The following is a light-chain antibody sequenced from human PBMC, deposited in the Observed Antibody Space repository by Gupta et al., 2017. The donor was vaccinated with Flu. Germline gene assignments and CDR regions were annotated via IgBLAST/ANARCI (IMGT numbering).Light chain of an antibody. Sequence: QSVLTQPPSVSAAPRQTVTISCSGSSSNIGNNAVNWYQQLPGKAPKLLIYYDDLLPSGVSDRFSGSKSGTSASLAISGLQSEDEADYYCAAWDDSLNGWVFGGGTKLTVL. CDR3: AAWDDSLNGWV. CDR1: SSNIGNNA. J-gene: IGLJ3*02. CDR2: YDD. V-gene: IGLV1-36*01.